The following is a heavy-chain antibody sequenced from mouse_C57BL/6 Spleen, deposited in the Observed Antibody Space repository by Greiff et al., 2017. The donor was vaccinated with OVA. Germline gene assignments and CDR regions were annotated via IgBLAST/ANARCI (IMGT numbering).Heavy chain of an antibody. CDR3: ARSDYGNHEGFAY. D-gene: IGHD2-1*01. CDR1: GYTFTSYW. V-gene: IGHV1-55*01. Sequence: QVQLQQPGAELVKPGASVKMSCKASGYTFTSYWITWVKQRPGQGLEWIGDIYPGRGSTNYNEKFKSKATLTVDTSSSTAYMQLSSLTSEDSAVYYCARSDYGNHEGFAYWGQGTLVTVSA. J-gene: IGHJ3*01. CDR2: IYPGRGST.